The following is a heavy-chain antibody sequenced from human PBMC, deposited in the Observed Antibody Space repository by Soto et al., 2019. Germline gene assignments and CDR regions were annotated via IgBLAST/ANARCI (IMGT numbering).Heavy chain of an antibody. Sequence: QVQLVQSGAGVKKPGASVKVSCKASGYTFTSYAMHWVRQAPGQRLEWMGWITAGNGNTKYSQKFQGRVTITRDKSARTAYMELSSLRSEETAVYYCARVGGGLPQSSSWYSGWFDPWGQGTLVTVSS. CDR2: ITAGNGNT. V-gene: IGHV1-3*01. J-gene: IGHJ5*02. CDR3: ARVGGGLPQSSSWYSGWFDP. D-gene: IGHD6-13*01. CDR1: GYTFTSYA.